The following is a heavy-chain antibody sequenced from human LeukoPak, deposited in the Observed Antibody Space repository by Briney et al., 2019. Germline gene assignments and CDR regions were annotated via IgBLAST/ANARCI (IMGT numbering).Heavy chain of an antibody. CDR2: ISYDGSNK. J-gene: IGHJ4*02. Sequence: GGSLRLSCAASGFTLSSYAMHWVRQAPGKGLEWVAVISYDGSNKYYADSVKGRFTISRDNSKNTLYLQMNSLRAEDTAVYYCARPGVGATTSVYGYWGQGTLVIVSS. D-gene: IGHD1-26*01. V-gene: IGHV3-30-3*01. CDR1: GFTLSSYA. CDR3: ARPGVGATTSVYGY.